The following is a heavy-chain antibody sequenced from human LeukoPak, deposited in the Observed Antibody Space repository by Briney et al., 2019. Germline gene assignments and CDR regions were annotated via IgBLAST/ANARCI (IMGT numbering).Heavy chain of an antibody. J-gene: IGHJ4*02. V-gene: IGHV4-4*07. CDR1: GGSISSYY. Sequence: SETLSLTCTVSGGSISSYYWSWIRQPAGKGLEWIGRIYTSGSTNYNPSLKSRVTISVDTSKNQFSLKLSSVTAADTAVYYCARVRKEYYYGSGSSANFDYWGQGTLVTVSS. CDR2: IYTSGST. D-gene: IGHD3-10*01. CDR3: ARVRKEYYYGSGSSANFDY.